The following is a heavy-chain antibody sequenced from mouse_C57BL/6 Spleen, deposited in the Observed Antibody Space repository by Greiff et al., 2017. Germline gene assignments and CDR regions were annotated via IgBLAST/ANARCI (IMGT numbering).Heavy chain of an antibody. CDR2: IYPGDGDT. CDR1: GYAFSSSW. D-gene: IGHD1-1*01. V-gene: IGHV1-82*01. CDR3: ARFTTGVFDY. Sequence: QVQLQQSGPELVKPGASVKISCKASGYAFSSSWMNWVKQRPGKGLEWIGRIYPGDGDTNYNGKFKGKATLTADKSSSTAYMQLSSLTSEDSAVYFCARFTTGVFDYWGQGTTLTVSS. J-gene: IGHJ2*01.